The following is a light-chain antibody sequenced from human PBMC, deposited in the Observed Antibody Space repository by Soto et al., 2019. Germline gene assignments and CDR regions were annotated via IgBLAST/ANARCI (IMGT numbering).Light chain of an antibody. V-gene: IGKV3-15*01. CDR3: QQYNNWPRT. Sequence: EIVLTQSPGTLSLSPGERATFSCRASQSVGSKLAWYQQKPGQPPRLLIYGASTRATGIPARFSGSGSGTEFTLTISSLQSEDFAVYYCQQYNNWPRTFGQGTKVDIK. CDR2: GAS. J-gene: IGKJ1*01. CDR1: QSVGSK.